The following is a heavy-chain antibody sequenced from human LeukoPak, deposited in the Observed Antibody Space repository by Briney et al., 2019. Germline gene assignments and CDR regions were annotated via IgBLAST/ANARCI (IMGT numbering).Heavy chain of an antibody. CDR1: GFTFRTYA. J-gene: IGHJ5*02. D-gene: IGHD3-3*01. CDR2: ISGSGDTT. V-gene: IGHV3-23*01. CDR3: AGRIRFLDPFDP. Sequence: GGSLRLSCAVSGFTFRTYAMSWVRQAPGKGLEWVSGISGSGDTTYCVDSVKGRFTTSRDNSKNTLYLQMNSLRAEDTAVYYCAGRIRFLDPFDPWGQGTLVTVSS.